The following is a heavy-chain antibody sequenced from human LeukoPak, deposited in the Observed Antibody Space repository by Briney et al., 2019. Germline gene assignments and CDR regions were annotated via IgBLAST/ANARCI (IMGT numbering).Heavy chain of an antibody. V-gene: IGHV4-61*02. CDR2: IYSSGAT. J-gene: IGHJ4*02. Sequence: SQTLSLTCTVSGGSISSGYYYWSWIRQPAGKGLEWIGRIYSSGATNYNPSLKSRVTISLDTSKNQFSLKLSSVTAADTAVYFCARGGGHDFWSGYRLDYWGQGTLVTVSS. D-gene: IGHD3-3*01. CDR1: GGSISSGYYY. CDR3: ARGGGHDFWSGYRLDY.